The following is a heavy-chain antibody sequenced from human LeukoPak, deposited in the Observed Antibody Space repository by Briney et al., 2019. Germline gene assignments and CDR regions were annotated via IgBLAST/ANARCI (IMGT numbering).Heavy chain of an antibody. D-gene: IGHD4-17*01. V-gene: IGHV1-69*13. CDR1: GGTFRRYG. CDR3: ARSPEDDYGDIKEFDY. CDR2: IIPIFGII. J-gene: IGHJ4*02. Sequence: SVKVSCKASGGTFRRYGISWVRQAPGQGLEWMGGIIPIFGIISHAQNFQGRVTITADDSTSTAYMELSSLRSEDTAMYCCARSPEDDYGDIKEFDYWGQGTLVTVSS.